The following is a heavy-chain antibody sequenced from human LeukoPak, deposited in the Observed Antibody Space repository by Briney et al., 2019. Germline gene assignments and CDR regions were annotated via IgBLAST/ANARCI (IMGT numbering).Heavy chain of an antibody. CDR2: INAGNGNT. CDR1: GYTFTSYA. V-gene: IGHV1-3*01. J-gene: IGHJ4*02. D-gene: IGHD2-2*01. CDR3: AREGVSSTSCLY. Sequence: ASVKVSCKASGYTFTSYAMHWVRQAPGQRLEWMGWINAGNGNTKYAQKFQGRVTMTRDTSISTAYMELSRLRSDDTAVYYCAREGVSSTSCLYWGQGTLVTVSS.